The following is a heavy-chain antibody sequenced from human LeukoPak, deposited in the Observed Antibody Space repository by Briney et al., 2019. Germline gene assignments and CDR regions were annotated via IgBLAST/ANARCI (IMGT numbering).Heavy chain of an antibody. Sequence: GGSLRLSCAASGFTFSSDAMSWGRQAPGKGLEWGSAISGSGGSTYYADSVKGRFTISRDNSKNTLYLQMNSLRAEDTAVYYCAKAPYSSSWYDNYFDYWGQGTLVTVSS. CDR3: AKAPYSSSWYDNYFDY. V-gene: IGHV3-23*01. CDR2: ISGSGGST. J-gene: IGHJ4*02. CDR1: GFTFSSDA. D-gene: IGHD6-13*01.